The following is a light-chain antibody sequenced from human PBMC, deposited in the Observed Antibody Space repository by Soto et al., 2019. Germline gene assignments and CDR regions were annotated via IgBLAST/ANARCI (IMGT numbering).Light chain of an antibody. CDR1: QSVSSSH. CDR3: HQYGSSPQT. J-gene: IGKJ1*01. CDR2: GAS. V-gene: IGKV3-20*01. Sequence: EIVLTQSPGTLSLSPGERATLSCRASQSVSSSHLAWYQQKPGQAPRLLIYGASSRATGIPDRFSGSGSGTDFTLTISRLEPEDFAVYSCHQYGSSPQTFGQGTKVEIK.